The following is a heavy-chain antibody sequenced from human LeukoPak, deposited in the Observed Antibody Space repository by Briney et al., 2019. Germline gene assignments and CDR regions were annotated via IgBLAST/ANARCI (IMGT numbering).Heavy chain of an antibody. CDR2: INPNSGDT. Sequence: ASVTVSRKASVYSFPVFYIHWLRQAPGQGLEWMGWINPNSGDTDYARNFQGRVTMTRDTSITTAYMEVSRLKSDDTAVYYCARVFNGDYFDYWGQGSLVTVSS. CDR1: VYSFPVFY. CDR3: ARVFNGDYFDY. D-gene: IGHD4-17*01. V-gene: IGHV1-2*02. J-gene: IGHJ4*02.